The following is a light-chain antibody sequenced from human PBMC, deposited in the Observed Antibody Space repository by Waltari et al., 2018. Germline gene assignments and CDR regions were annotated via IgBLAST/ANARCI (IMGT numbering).Light chain of an antibody. CDR1: TTALGSYNY. CDR2: DVT. V-gene: IGLV2-11*01. J-gene: IGLJ3*02. Sequence: SALTQPRSVSGSPGQSVPISCTGTTTALGSYNYVSWYQQHPGKAPKLIILDVTKRPSGVPDRLSGSKSGNTASLTISGLRAEDEAEYYCCSYAGSYTWVFGGGTKLTVV. CDR3: CSYAGSYTWV.